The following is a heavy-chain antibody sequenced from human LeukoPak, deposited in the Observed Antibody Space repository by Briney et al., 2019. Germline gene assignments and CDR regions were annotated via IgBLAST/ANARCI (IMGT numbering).Heavy chain of an antibody. CDR2: IIPIFGTA. Sequence: SVKVSCNASGGTFSSYAISWVRQAPGQGLEWMGGIIPIFGTANYAQKFQGRVTITTDESTSTAYMELSSLRSEDTAVYYCAADCSSTSCYYFYDYWGQGTLVTVSS. D-gene: IGHD2-2*01. J-gene: IGHJ4*02. CDR3: AADCSSTSCYYFYDY. CDR1: GGTFSSYA. V-gene: IGHV1-69*05.